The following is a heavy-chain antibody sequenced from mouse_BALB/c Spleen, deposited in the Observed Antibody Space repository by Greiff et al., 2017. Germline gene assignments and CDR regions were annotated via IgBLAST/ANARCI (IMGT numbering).Heavy chain of an antibody. J-gene: IGHJ4*01. D-gene: IGHD3-1*01. V-gene: IGHV3-2*02. CDR1: GYSITSDYA. Sequence: EVQLVESGPGLVKPSQSLSLTCTVTGYSITSDYAWNWLRQFPGNKLEWMGYISYSGSTSYNPSLKSRISITRDTSKNQFFLQLNSVTTEDTATYYCARGGYVGAMDYWGQGTSVTVSS. CDR3: ARGGYVGAMDY. CDR2: ISYSGST.